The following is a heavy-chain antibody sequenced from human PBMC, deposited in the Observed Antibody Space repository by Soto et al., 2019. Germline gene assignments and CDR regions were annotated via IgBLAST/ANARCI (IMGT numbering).Heavy chain of an antibody. J-gene: IGHJ5*02. CDR1: GGSISSYY. Sequence: QVQLQESGPGLVKPSETLSLTCTVSGGSISSYYWSWIRQPAGKGLEWNGRIYTSGSTNYNPSLKSRVTMSVDTSKNQFSLKLSSVTAADTAVYYCARDRDRIAARRGLFDPWGQGTLVTVSS. CDR3: ARDRDRIAARRGLFDP. V-gene: IGHV4-4*07. CDR2: IYTSGST. D-gene: IGHD6-6*01.